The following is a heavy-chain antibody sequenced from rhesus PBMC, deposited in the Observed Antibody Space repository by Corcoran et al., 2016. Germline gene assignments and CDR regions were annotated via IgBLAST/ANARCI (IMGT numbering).Heavy chain of an antibody. D-gene: IGHD3-34*01. Sequence: EVQLVESGGGLVQPGGSLRLSCAAPGFTSGNSDLIWIRQAPGKGLELISYIGSGGHLYYSDPVKGRFTISRDDAKNTLWLQMSSLRVEDTAMYYCAKDYLWADYTPDYWGQGVLVTVSS. CDR3: AKDYLWADYTPDY. CDR2: IGSGGHL. J-gene: IGHJ4*01. CDR1: GFTSGNSD. V-gene: IGHV3S43*01.